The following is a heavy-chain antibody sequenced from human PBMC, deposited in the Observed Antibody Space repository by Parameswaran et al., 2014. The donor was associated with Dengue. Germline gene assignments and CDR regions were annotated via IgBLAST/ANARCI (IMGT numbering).Heavy chain of an antibody. Sequence: WVRQAPGQGLEWMGWINPNSGGTNYAQKFQGRVTMTRDTSISTAYMELSRLRSDDTAVYYCARDRKYSYGYFVWGQGNPGHRLL. CDR3: ARDRKYSYGYFV. CDR2: INPNSGGT. V-gene: IGHV1-2*02. J-gene: IGHJ4*02. D-gene: IGHD5-18*01.